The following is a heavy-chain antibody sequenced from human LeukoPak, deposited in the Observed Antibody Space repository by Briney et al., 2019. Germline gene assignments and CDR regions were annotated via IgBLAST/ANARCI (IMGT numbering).Heavy chain of an antibody. Sequence: SETLSLTCAVYGGSFSGYYWSWIRQPPGKGLEWIGEINHSGSTNYNPSLKSRVTISVDTSKNQFSLKLSSVTAADTAVYYCARLGWSGYLSERYYYYGMDVWGQGTTVTVSS. D-gene: IGHD3-3*01. J-gene: IGHJ6*02. V-gene: IGHV4-34*01. CDR1: GGSFSGYY. CDR2: INHSGST. CDR3: ARLGWSGYLSERYYYYGMDV.